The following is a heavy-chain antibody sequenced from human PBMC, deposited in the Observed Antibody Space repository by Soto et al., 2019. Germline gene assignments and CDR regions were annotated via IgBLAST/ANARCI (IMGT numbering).Heavy chain of an antibody. J-gene: IGHJ4*02. V-gene: IGHV3-30*18. CDR1: GFTFSSYG. Sequence: QVQLVESGGGVVQPGRSLRLSCAASGFTFSSYGMHWVRQAPGKGLEWVAVISYDGSNKYYADSVKGRLTISRDNSKNTLYLQMNSLRAEDTAVYYCAKERCSGGSCYFFDYWGQGTLVTVSS. CDR2: ISYDGSNK. D-gene: IGHD2-15*01. CDR3: AKERCSGGSCYFFDY.